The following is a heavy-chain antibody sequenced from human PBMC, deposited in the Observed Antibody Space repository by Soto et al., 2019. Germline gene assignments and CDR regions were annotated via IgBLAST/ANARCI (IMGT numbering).Heavy chain of an antibody. Sequence: GGSLRLSCAASGFTFSSYAMHWVRQAPGKGLEWVAVISYDGSNKYYADSVKGRFTISRDNSKNTLYLQMNSLRAEDTAVYYCAKLMSRISGYYDYWGQGTLVTVSS. V-gene: IGHV3-30-3*02. CDR1: GFTFSSYA. CDR3: AKLMSRISGYYDY. CDR2: ISYDGSNK. J-gene: IGHJ4*02.